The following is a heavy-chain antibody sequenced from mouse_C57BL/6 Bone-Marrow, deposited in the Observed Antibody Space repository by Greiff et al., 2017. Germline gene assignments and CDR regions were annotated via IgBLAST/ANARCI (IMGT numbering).Heavy chain of an antibody. CDR2: IWSGGST. Sequence: QVQLKESGPGLVQPSQCLSITCTVSGFSFTSYGVHWVRQSPGKGLEWLGVIWSGGSTDYNAAFISRLSISKDNTKSQVFFKMNSLQADDTAIYYCARRSLWDTGAMDYWGQGTSVTVSS. D-gene: IGHD6-1*01. V-gene: IGHV2-2*01. CDR3: ARRSLWDTGAMDY. CDR1: GFSFTSYG. J-gene: IGHJ4*01.